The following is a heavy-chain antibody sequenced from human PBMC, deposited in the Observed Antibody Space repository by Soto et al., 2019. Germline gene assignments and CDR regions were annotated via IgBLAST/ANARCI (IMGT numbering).Heavy chain of an antibody. CDR1: GGSISSSGYH. V-gene: IGHV4-31*03. D-gene: IGHD3-3*01. Sequence: QVQLQESGPGLVKPSQTLSLTRTVSGGSISSSGYHWSWIRQHPGKGPEWIGYISYRGSTYYNPSLKSRVTISVDTSKNQFSLKLISVTAADTAVYYCARTSDFGFRDWFDPWGQGTLVTVSS. CDR3: ARTSDFGFRDWFDP. CDR2: ISYRGST. J-gene: IGHJ5*02.